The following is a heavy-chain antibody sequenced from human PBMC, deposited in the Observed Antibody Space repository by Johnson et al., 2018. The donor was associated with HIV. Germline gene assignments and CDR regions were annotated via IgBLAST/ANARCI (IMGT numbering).Heavy chain of an antibody. V-gene: IGHV3-30*02. CDR2: IRYDGDIT. J-gene: IGHJ3*02. D-gene: IGHD6-13*01. Sequence: QMMLVESGGGVVQPGGSLRLSCAASGFTFSNYGMHWVRQAPGKGLEWVAFIRYDGDITYYVDSVKGRFTISRDNSKNTLYLQMNSLRAEDTAVYYCARDRAAAGTDALDIWGQGTMVTVSS. CDR1: GFTFSNYG. CDR3: ARDRAAAGTDALDI.